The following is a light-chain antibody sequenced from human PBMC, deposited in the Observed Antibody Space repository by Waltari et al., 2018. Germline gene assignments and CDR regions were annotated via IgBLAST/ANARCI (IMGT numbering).Light chain of an antibody. CDR3: QQYYSTPPT. Sequence: DIVMTQSPDSLAVSLGERATINCKSSQTLLYSSNNKNYLAWYQQKPGQPPKLLIYWASARESGGPDRFSGSGSGTDFTLTISSLRAEDVAVYYCQQYYSTPPTFGQGTRLEIK. J-gene: IGKJ5*01. V-gene: IGKV4-1*01. CDR2: WAS. CDR1: QTLLYSSNNKNY.